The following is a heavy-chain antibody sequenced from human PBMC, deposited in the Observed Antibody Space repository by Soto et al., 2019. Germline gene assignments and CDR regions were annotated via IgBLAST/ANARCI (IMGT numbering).Heavy chain of an antibody. V-gene: IGHV3-11*06. CDR2: ISPKSTFS. Sequence: QVHLVESGGGLVEPGGSLRLSCATSGFPFSDFYMTWIRQAPGKGLEWLSHISPKSTFSNYADSVKGRLTISRDNAKSSLHLQINRLGVHDTAVYFCVRGGGGGLFACWGQGALVTVSS. J-gene: IGHJ4*02. D-gene: IGHD3-16*01. CDR1: GFPFSDFY. CDR3: VRGGGGGLFAC.